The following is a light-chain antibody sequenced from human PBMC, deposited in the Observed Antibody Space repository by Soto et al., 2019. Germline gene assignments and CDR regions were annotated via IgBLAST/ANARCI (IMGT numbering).Light chain of an antibody. CDR1: SGHSSYA. Sequence: LVLTQSPSVSASLGASVKLTCTLSSGHSSYAIAWHRQQPERGPRFLLKLNSDGSHNKGDGIPDRFSGSSSGAERFLTISSLQSEDEAEYYCQTWGTDIPVFGTGTKATVL. V-gene: IGLV4-69*01. CDR3: QTWGTDIPV. CDR2: LNSDGSH. J-gene: IGLJ1*01.